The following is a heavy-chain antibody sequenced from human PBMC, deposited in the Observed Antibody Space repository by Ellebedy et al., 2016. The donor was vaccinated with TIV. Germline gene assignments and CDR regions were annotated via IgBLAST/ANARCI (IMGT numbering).Heavy chain of an antibody. J-gene: IGHJ4*02. CDR3: AREPTELRIQLPYFDY. CDR1: GGSISSSSYY. V-gene: IGHV4-39*07. D-gene: IGHD3-16*01. CDR2: IYYSGST. Sequence: SETLSLXXTVSGGSISSSSYYWGWIRQPPGKGLEWIGSIYYSGSTYYNPSLKSRVTISVDTSKNQFSLKLSSVTAADTAVYYCAREPTELRIQLPYFDYWGQGTLVTVSS.